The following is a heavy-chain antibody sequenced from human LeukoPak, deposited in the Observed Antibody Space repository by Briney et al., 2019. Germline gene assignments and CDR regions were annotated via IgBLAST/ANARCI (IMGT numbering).Heavy chain of an antibody. CDR3: ARDRADGYNVFDY. CDR2: IYYSGST. J-gene: IGHJ4*02. D-gene: IGHD5-24*01. V-gene: IGHV4-31*03. CDR1: GGSISSGGYY. Sequence: PSETLSLTCTVSGGSISSGGYYWSWIRQHPGKGLEWIGYIYYSGSTYYNPSLKSRVTISVDTSKNQFSLKLSSVTAADTAVYYCARDRADGYNVFDYWGQGTLVTVSS.